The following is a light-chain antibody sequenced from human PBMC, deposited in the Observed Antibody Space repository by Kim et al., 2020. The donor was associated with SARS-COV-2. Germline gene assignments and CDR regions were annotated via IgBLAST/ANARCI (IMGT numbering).Light chain of an antibody. CDR1: QSIVNY. J-gene: IGKJ1*01. Sequence: EIVLTQSPATLSLSPGQRATLSCRASQSIVNYLAWYQQKPGQAPRLVIYDVSNRATGIPARFSGSGSGTDFTLTISSLEPEDFAVYYCQQRSNWPRTFGQGTKLEI. CDR2: DVS. V-gene: IGKV3-11*01. CDR3: QQRSNWPRT.